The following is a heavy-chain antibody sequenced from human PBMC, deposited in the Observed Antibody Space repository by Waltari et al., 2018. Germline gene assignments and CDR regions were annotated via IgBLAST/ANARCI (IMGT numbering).Heavy chain of an antibody. CDR3: ARVVVDILTGYPYYFDY. D-gene: IGHD3-9*01. CDR1: GGTFSSYA. CDR2: IIPILGTA. V-gene: IGHV1-69*01. Sequence: QVQLVQSGAEVKKPGSSVKVSCKASGGTFSSYAISWVRQAPGQGLEWMGGIIPILGTANYAQKFQGRVTMTADESTSTAYMELSSLRSEDTAVYYCARVVVDILTGYPYYFDYWGQGTLVTVSS. J-gene: IGHJ4*02.